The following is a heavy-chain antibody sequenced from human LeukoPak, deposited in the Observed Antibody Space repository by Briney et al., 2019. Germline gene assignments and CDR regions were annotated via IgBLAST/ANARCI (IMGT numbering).Heavy chain of an antibody. CDR2: IKSRGAGGTT. D-gene: IGHD3-3*01. J-gene: IGHJ3*02. V-gene: IGHV3-15*01. Sequence: KPGGSLRLSCAASGFIFSNAWMSWVRQAPGKGLEWVARIKSRGAGGTTEYAAPVKGRFTISRDDSENTLSLQMNGLKSEDTAVYYCARRTGRSGYGIWGQGTMVTVSS. CDR3: ARRTGRSGYGI. CDR1: GFIFSNAW.